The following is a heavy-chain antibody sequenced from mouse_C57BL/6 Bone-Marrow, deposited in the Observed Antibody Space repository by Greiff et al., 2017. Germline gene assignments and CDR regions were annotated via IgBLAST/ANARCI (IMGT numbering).Heavy chain of an antibody. CDR2: TWWNDAK. V-gene: IGHV8-5*01. CDR1: GFSLSTSNMG. Sequence: QVTLKESGPGILQPSQTLSLTCSFSGFSLSTSNMGIGWIRQPPGKGLEWLAHTWWNDAKYYNQSLKSRPPTSKDTSNNQVFIKITSVDTAGTTTYCCAQRGRFAYWGQGTLVTVSA. J-gene: IGHJ3*01. CDR3: AQRGRFAY.